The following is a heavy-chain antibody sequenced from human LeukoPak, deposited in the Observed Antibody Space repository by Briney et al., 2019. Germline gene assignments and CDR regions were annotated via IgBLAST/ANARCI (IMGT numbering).Heavy chain of an antibody. CDR1: GFTFSSYS. CDR3: ARDTAYCGGDCYSYYYYGMDV. J-gene: IGHJ6*02. CDR2: ISSSSSTI. Sequence: PGGSLRLSCAASGFTFSSYSMNWVRQAPGKGLEWVSYISSSSSTIYYADSVKGRFTISRDNAKNSLYLQTNSLRDEDTAVYYCARDTAYCGGDCYSYYYYGMDVWGQGTTVTVSS. V-gene: IGHV3-48*02. D-gene: IGHD2-21*02.